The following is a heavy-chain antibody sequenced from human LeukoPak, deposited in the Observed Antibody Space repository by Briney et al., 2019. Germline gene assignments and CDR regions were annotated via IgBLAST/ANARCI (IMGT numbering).Heavy chain of an antibody. CDR2: IYYSGST. V-gene: IGHV4-39*01. CDR3: ARHPYSDSSGFTFDI. D-gene: IGHD3-22*01. CDR1: GGSITSSSYY. Sequence: SETLSLTCTVSGGSITSSSYYWGWIRQPPGKGLGWIGSIYYSGSTYYNPSLKSRITISVDTSKKQFSLKLSSVTAADTAVYYCARHPYSDSSGFTFDIWGQGTMVTVSS. J-gene: IGHJ3*02.